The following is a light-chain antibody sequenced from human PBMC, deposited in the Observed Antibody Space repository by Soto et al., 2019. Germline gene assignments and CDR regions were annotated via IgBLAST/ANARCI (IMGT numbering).Light chain of an antibody. J-gene: IGKJ4*01. V-gene: IGKV3-11*01. CDR2: DAS. CDR1: QSVTIK. Sequence: EIVLTQSPGTLSLSPGERATLSCRASQSVTIKLAWYQQKPGQPPRLLMYDASTRATGTPARFSGSGSGTDFTLSIGSLEPEDSAFYFCQHRANWPLTFGGGTKVDIK. CDR3: QHRANWPLT.